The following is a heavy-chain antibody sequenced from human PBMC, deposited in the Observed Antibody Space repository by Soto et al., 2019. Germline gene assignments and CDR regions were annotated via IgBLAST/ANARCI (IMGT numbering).Heavy chain of an antibody. CDR2: IYYSGST. CDR3: ARQRTSVVTKAYFDV. CDR1: GDSISIRSYD. J-gene: IGHJ4*02. Sequence: SETLALTCTFTGDSISIRSYDWGWIRQPPGKGLEWIGSIYYSGSTYNNPSLRSRVSMSIDTSKDQFSLKLKSVTAADTALYFCARQRTSVVTKAYFDVWGPGSMVTVSS. V-gene: IGHV4-39*01. D-gene: IGHD2-21*02.